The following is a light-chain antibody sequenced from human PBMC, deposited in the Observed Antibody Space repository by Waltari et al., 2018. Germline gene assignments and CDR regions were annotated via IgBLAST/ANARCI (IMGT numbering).Light chain of an antibody. J-gene: IGKJ4*01. V-gene: IGKV4-1*01. CDR1: QSVLFSSNNKSY. CDR3: QQCYSPPLT. Sequence: DIVMTQSPDSLAVSLGERATINCKSSQSVLFSSNNKSYLSWYQQKPGQSPKQLIYWASTRESGVPDRFSGSGSGTDFTLTISSLQAEDVAIYYCQQCYSPPLTFGGGTKVEIK. CDR2: WAS.